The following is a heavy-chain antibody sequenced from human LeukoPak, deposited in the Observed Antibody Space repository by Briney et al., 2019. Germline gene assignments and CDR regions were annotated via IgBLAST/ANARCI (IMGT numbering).Heavy chain of an antibody. D-gene: IGHD1-26*01. Sequence: GGSLRLSCAASGFTFSSSWIHWVRQAPGKGLVWVTRINKDGSVTDYAESVKGRFSISRDNAKNTLYLQMNSRRVEDTAIYYCVKVRGRARVGYFDYWGQGTLVTVSS. CDR1: GFTFSSSW. CDR2: INKDGSVT. V-gene: IGHV3-74*01. J-gene: IGHJ4*02. CDR3: VKVRGRARVGYFDY.